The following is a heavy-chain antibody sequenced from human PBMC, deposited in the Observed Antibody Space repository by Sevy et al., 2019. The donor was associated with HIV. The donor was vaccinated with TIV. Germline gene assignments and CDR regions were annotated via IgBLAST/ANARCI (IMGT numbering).Heavy chain of an antibody. J-gene: IGHJ6*02. D-gene: IGHD2-2*02. CDR3: ARGPLSGDIVVVPAAIDYYYYGMDV. V-gene: IGHV4-34*01. CDR1: GGSFSGYY. CDR2: INHSGST. Sequence: SETLSLTCAVYGGSFSGYYWSWIRQPPGKGLEWIGEINHSGSTNYNPSLKSRVTISVDTSKNQFSLKLGAVTAADTVVYYCARGPLSGDIVVVPAAIDYYYYGMDVWGQGTTVTVSS.